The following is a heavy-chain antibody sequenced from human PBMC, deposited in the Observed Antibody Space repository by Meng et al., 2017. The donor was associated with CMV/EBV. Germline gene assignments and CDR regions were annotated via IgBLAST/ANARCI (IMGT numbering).Heavy chain of an antibody. CDR3: ARDLGFVDTAMVSVY. J-gene: IGHJ4*02. Sequence: GGSLRLSCAASGVTFSSYAMHWVRQAPGKGLEWVAVISYDGSNKYYADSVKGRFTISRDNSKNTLYLQMNSLRAEDTAVYYCARDLGFVDTAMVSVYWGQGTLVTVSS. CDR1: GVTFSSYA. V-gene: IGHV3-30*04. CDR2: ISYDGSNK. D-gene: IGHD5-18*01.